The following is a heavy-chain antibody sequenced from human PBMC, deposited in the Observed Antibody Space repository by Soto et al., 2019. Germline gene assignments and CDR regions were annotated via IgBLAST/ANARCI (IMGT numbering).Heavy chain of an antibody. Sequence: EVQLLESGGGLVQPGGSLRLSCAASGFTFSTYAMNWVRQAPGKGLEWVSAISAGGSSTYYAESVRGRFTISRDNSINTLFLQMSSLRTDDTAVYYCAHPRGYGVFDAVDICGQGTMVTASS. V-gene: IGHV3-23*01. CDR3: AHPRGYGVFDAVDI. CDR1: GFTFSTYA. D-gene: IGHD4-17*01. CDR2: ISAGGSST. J-gene: IGHJ3*02.